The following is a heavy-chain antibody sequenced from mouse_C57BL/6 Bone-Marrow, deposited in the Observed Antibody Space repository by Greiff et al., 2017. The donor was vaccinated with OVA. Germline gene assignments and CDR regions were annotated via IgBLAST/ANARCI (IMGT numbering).Heavy chain of an antibody. D-gene: IGHD2-5*01. V-gene: IGHV5-9-1*02. CDR1: GFTFSSYA. CDR2: ISSGGDYI. Sequence: EVQVVESGAGLVKPGGSLKLSCAASGFTFSSYAMSWVRQTPEKRLEWVAYISSGGDYIYYADTVKGRFTISRDNARNTLYLQMSSLKSEDTAMYYCTRDGVYSNYDFFAYWGQGTLVTVSA. CDR3: TRDGVYSNYDFFAY. J-gene: IGHJ3*01.